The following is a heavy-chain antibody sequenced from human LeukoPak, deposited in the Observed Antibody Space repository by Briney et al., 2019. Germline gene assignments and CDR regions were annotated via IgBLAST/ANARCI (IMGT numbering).Heavy chain of an antibody. CDR3: AKDSYSRYYDSSGYHRD. CDR1: GFTFSSYA. V-gene: IGHV3-23*01. Sequence: GGSLRLSCAASGFTFSSYAMSWVRQAPGKGLEWVSAISGSGGSTYYADSVEGRFTISRDNSKNTLYLQMNSLRAEDTAVYYCAKDSYSRYYDSSGYHRDWGQGTLVTVSS. CDR2: ISGSGGST. J-gene: IGHJ4*02. D-gene: IGHD3-22*01.